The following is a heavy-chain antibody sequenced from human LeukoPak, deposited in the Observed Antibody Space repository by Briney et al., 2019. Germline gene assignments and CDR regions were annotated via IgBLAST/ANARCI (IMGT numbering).Heavy chain of an antibody. J-gene: IGHJ3*02. CDR3: ARTHTDTAMQIYAFNI. V-gene: IGHV4-38-2*02. CDR1: GYSISSGYY. D-gene: IGHD5-18*01. CDR2: FYHSGST. Sequence: SETLSLTSTVSGYSISSGYYWGWIRQPPGKGLEWIGNFYHSGSTYYNPSLKSRVTISLDTSKNQFSLKLSSVTAADTAVYYCARTHTDTAMQIYAFNIWGQGTMVTVSS.